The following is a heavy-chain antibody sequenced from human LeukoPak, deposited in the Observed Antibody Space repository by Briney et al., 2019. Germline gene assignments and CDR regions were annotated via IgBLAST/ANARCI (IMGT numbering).Heavy chain of an antibody. D-gene: IGHD3-10*01. J-gene: IGHJ3*02. Sequence: GSLRLSCAASGLTVSSYYWSWIRQPPGKGLEWIGYIYYSGSTNYNPSLKSRVTISVDTSKNQFSLKLSSVTAADTAVYYCARHGDTMELGAFDIWGQGTMVTVSS. CDR1: GLTVSSYY. CDR2: IYYSGST. V-gene: IGHV4-59*08. CDR3: ARHGDTMELGAFDI.